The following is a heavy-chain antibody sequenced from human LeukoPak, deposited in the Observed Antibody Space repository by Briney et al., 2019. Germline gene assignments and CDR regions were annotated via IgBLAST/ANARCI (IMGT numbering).Heavy chain of an antibody. V-gene: IGHV3-23*01. CDR3: AKDSGAYCSGGSCYRGYFHN. CDR2: ITGSGGTT. D-gene: IGHD2-15*01. J-gene: IGHJ4*02. CDR1: GFTFNSYA. Sequence: PGGSLRLSCAASGFTFNSYAMSWVRQAPGKGLEWVSAITGSGGTTYYADSVKGRFTMSRDNSKNTLYLLMNSLRAEDTAVYHCAKDSGAYCSGGSCYRGYFHNWGQETLVTVSS.